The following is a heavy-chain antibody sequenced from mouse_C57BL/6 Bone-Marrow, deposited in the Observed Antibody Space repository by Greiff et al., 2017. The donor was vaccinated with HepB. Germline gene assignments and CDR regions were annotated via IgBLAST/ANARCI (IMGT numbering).Heavy chain of an antibody. CDR1: GFNIKDDY. CDR2: IDPSDSYT. CDR3: ARWDY. J-gene: IGHJ2*01. Sequence: VKLVESGAELVRPGASVKLSCTASGFNIKDDYMHWVKQRPGQGLEWIGEIDPSDSYTNYNQKFKGKSTLTVDKSSSTAYMQLSSLTSEDSAVYYCARWDYWGQGTTLTVSS. V-gene: IGHV1-69*01.